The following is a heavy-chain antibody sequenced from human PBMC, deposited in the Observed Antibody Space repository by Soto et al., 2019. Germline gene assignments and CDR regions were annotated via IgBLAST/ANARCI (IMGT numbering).Heavy chain of an antibody. V-gene: IGHV4-30-4*01. Sequence: PSETLSLSCSVSGGSISSGDYYWSWIRQPPGKGLEWIGYIYYSGSTYYNPSLKSRVTISVDTSKNQFSLKLSSVTAADTAVYYCARASVFDYDSVYAFDIWGQGTMVAV. CDR3: ARASVFDYDSVYAFDI. D-gene: IGHD3-22*01. J-gene: IGHJ3*02. CDR1: GGSISSGDYY. CDR2: IYYSGST.